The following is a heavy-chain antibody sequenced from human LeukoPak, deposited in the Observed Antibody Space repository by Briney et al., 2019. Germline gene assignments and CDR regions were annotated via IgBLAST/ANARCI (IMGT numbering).Heavy chain of an antibody. CDR3: ARADYDSSGYYADF. CDR2: ISSDGGSP. J-gene: IGHJ4*02. CDR1: GFIFGDYI. V-gene: IGHV3-64*02. Sequence: GGSLRLSCTSSGFIFGDYIMSWFRQAPGPGLEYVSAISSDGGSPYYADSVKGRFTISRDNSKNTLYLQMGSLRDEDMAVYYCARADYDSSGYYADFWGQGTLVTVSS. D-gene: IGHD3-22*01.